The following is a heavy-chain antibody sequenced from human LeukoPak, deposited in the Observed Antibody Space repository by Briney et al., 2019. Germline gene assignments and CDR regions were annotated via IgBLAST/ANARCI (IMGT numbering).Heavy chain of an antibody. CDR3: ARERVVVTAIVGAFDI. J-gene: IGHJ3*02. V-gene: IGHV4-34*01. CDR1: GGSFSGYY. Sequence: KPSETLSLTCAVYGGSFSGYYWSWIRQPPGKGLEWIGEINHSGSTNYNPSLKSRVTISVDTSKNQFSLKLSSVTAADTAVYYCARERVVVTAIVGAFDIWGQGTMVTVSS. CDR2: INHSGST. D-gene: IGHD2-21*02.